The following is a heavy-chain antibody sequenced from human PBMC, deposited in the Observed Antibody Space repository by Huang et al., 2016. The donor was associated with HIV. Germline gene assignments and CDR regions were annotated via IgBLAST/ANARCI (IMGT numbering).Heavy chain of an antibody. V-gene: IGHV5-51*01. CDR2: TFPRDSDT. Sequence: VQLVQSGAEVKKPGESLKISCKGSGYSFTSYWIGWVRQMPGKGLEGMSVTFPRDSDTSHRPSFQGPATISADKSISTAYLQWGSLQASDTAMYYCARRESRYCSCGSCYMGAFDIWGQGTMVTVSS. CDR1: GYSFTSYW. CDR3: ARRESRYCSCGSCYMGAFDI. J-gene: IGHJ3*02. D-gene: IGHD2-15*01.